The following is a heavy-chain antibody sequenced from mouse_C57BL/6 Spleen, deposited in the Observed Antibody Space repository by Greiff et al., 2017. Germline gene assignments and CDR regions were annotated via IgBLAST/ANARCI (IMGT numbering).Heavy chain of an antibody. V-gene: IGHV1-80*01. Sequence: QVQLKQSGAELVKPGASVKISCKASGYAFSSYWMNWVKQRPGKGLEWIGQIYPGDGDTNYNGKFKGKATLTADKSSSTAYMQLSSLTSEDSAVYFCARARVYDYDEGFAYWGQGTLVTVSA. CDR1: GYAFSSYW. CDR3: ARARVYDYDEGFAY. J-gene: IGHJ3*01. D-gene: IGHD2-4*01. CDR2: IYPGDGDT.